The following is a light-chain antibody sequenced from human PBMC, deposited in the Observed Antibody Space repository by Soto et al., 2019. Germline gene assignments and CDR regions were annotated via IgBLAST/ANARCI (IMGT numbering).Light chain of an antibody. CDR2: DNN. CDR1: SSNIGNNY. J-gene: IGLJ2*01. CDR3: GTWDSSLSGVV. Sequence: QSVLTQPPSVSAAPGQKVTIPCSGSSSNIGNNYVSWYQQLPGTAPKLLIYDNNKRPSGIFDRFSGSKSGTSATLGITGLQTGDEADYYCGTWDSSLSGVVFGGGTKLTVL. V-gene: IGLV1-51*01.